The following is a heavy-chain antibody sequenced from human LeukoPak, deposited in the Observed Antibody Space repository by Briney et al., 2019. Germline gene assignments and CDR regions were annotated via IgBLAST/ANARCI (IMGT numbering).Heavy chain of an antibody. D-gene: IGHD5-18*01. CDR2: ISGSGGTT. V-gene: IGHV3-23*01. CDR3: ARSFGYGVDAFDI. CDR1: GFTFSIYA. J-gene: IGHJ3*02. Sequence: GGSLRLSCAASGFTFSIYAMSWVRQAPGKGLEWVSAISGSGGTTYYADSVKGRFTISRDNSKNTLYLQMNSLRAEDTAVYYCARSFGYGVDAFDIWGQGTMVTISS.